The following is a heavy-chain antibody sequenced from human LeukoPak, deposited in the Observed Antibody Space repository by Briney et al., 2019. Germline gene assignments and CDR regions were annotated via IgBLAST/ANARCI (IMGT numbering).Heavy chain of an antibody. J-gene: IGHJ6*03. CDR2: ISSSSSYI. V-gene: IGHV3-21*01. CDR3: ARCITMVRGVLSYYYYYMDV. Sequence: GGSLRLSCAASGFTFSSYSMNWVRQAPGKGLEWVSSISSSSSYIYYADSVKGRFTISRDNAKTSLYLQMNSLRAEDTAVYYCARCITMVRGVLSYYYYYMDVWGKGTTVTVSS. CDR1: GFTFSSYS. D-gene: IGHD3-10*01.